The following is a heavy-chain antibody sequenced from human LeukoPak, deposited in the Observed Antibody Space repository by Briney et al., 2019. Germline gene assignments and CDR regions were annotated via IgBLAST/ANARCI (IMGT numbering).Heavy chain of an antibody. V-gene: IGHV1-69*13. CDR3: ARENTMVRGVIIIALFDY. J-gene: IGHJ4*02. CDR1: GGTFSSYA. D-gene: IGHD3-10*01. Sequence: SVKVPCKASGGTFSSYAISWVRQAPGQGLEWMGGIIPIFGTANYAQKFQGRVTITADESTSTAYMELSSLRSEDTAVYYCARENTMVRGVIIIALFDYWGQGTLVTVSS. CDR2: IIPIFGTA.